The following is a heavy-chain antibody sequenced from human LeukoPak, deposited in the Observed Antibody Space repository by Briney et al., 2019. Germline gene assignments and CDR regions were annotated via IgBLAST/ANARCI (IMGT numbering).Heavy chain of an antibody. V-gene: IGHV3-11*04. CDR1: GFTFSDYY. CDR3: ARDRLYGDYRGPTSDY. CDR2: ISSSGSTI. Sequence: PGGSLRLSCAASGFTFSDYYTSWIRQAPGKGLEWVSYISSSGSTIYYADSVKGRFTISRDNAKNSLYLQMNSLRAEDTAVYYCARDRLYGDYRGPTSDYWGQGTLVTVSS. J-gene: IGHJ4*02. D-gene: IGHD4-17*01.